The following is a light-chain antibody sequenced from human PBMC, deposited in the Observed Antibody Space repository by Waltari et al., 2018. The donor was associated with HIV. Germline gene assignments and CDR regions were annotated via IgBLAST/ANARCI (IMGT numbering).Light chain of an antibody. V-gene: IGLV2-23*02. J-gene: IGLJ2*01. CDR1: SSDVGSYNL. CDR2: EVS. Sequence: QSALTQPASVSGSPGQSITISCTGTSSDVGSYNLVSWYRQHPGKAPKLMIYEVSKWPSGASHRVFCAKAGHSASLTISGLRAEEEGYYYRPPDGGNGSWGVGGGTKGAGL. CDR3: PPDGGNGSWG.